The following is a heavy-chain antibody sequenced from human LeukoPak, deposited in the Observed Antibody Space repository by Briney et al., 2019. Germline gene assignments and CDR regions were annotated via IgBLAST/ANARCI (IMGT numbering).Heavy chain of an antibody. V-gene: IGHV3-66*02. CDR1: GFTVSSNY. J-gene: IGHJ4*02. CDR2: IYSGGST. CDR3: AREAQNYYDSSGALRYFDY. Sequence: GGSLRLSCAASGFTVSSNYMSWVRQAPGKGLEWVSVIYSGGSTYYADSVKGRFTISRDNSKNTLYLQMNSLRAEDTAVYYCAREAQNYYDSSGALRYFDYWGQGTLVTVSS. D-gene: IGHD3-22*01.